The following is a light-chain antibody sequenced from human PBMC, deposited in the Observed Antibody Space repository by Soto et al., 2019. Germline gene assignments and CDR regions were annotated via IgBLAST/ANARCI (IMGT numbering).Light chain of an antibody. Sequence: EIVLTQSPATLSLSPGERVTLSCRASHSIGNYLAWYQHKPGQAPRLLIYDASNRATGIPARFSGSGSGTDFTLTISSLEPEDFAVYYCQHRYDWLSFGGGTTVDI. CDR3: QHRYDWLS. J-gene: IGKJ4*01. V-gene: IGKV3-11*01. CDR2: DAS. CDR1: HSIGNY.